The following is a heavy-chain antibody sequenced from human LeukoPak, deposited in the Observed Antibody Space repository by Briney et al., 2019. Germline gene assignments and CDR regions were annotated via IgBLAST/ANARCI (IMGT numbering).Heavy chain of an antibody. D-gene: IGHD2-2*01. CDR3: AKDQDIVVVPAASGFDY. J-gene: IGHJ4*02. Sequence: GGSLRLSCAASGFTFSSYGMHWVRQAPGKGLEWVAFIRYDGSNKYYADSVKGRFTISRDNSKNTLYLQMNSLRAEDTAVYYCAKDQDIVVVPAASGFDYWGQGTLVTVS. CDR2: IRYDGSNK. V-gene: IGHV3-30*02. CDR1: GFTFSSYG.